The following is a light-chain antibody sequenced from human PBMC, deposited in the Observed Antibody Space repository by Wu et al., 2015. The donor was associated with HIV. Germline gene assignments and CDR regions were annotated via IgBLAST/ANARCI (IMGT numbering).Light chain of an antibody. CDR3: QQYDNLGLT. CDR1: QSITSTF. Sequence: EIVLTQSPGTLSLSPGERATLSCRASQSITSTFLAWYQQKPAQAPRLLIYGTARRAAGIPDRFSGSGSGTDFTLTISRLEPEDSAVYYCQQYDNLGLTFGGGTKVEIK. J-gene: IGKJ4*01. CDR2: GTA. V-gene: IGKV3-20*01.